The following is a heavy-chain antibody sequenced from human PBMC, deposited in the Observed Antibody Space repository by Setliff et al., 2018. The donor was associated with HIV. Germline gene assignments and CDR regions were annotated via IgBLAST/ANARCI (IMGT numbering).Heavy chain of an antibody. D-gene: IGHD3-10*01. CDR2: IKSKIDGGTT. V-gene: IGHV3-15*01. Sequence: PGGCLRLSCAGSGFTFSDAWITWVRQAPGKGLEWLGRIKSKIDGGTTDYAAPVKGRFTISRDDSKSTLYLQLTTLRTEDTGFYFCTREIRDGYPRSSNWGQGTLVTVSS. J-gene: IGHJ4*02. CDR3: TREIRDGYPRSSN. CDR1: GFTFSDAW.